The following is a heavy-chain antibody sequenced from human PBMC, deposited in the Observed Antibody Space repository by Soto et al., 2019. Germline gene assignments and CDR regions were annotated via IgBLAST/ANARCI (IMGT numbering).Heavy chain of an antibody. D-gene: IGHD2-15*01. V-gene: IGHV4-4*02. CDR1: AGSINFSNW. CDR3: ARDLIVAEQAVMSGGYYSYGIDV. J-gene: IGHJ6*02. Sequence: SETLSLTCAVSAGSINFSNWWSWVRQRPGKGLEWVGESYHRGSTNYNRSLKGRVAISVDKSKNRFSLKLTSVTAAETPVYHCARDLIVAEQAVMSGGYYSYGIDVWGQGTPVTVSS. CDR2: SYHRGST.